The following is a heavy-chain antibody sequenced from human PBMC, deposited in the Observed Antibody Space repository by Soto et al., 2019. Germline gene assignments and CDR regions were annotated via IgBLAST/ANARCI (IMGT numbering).Heavy chain of an antibody. CDR3: AKAAGYYYDSSGYYPFDY. J-gene: IGHJ4*02. V-gene: IGHV3-23*01. D-gene: IGHD3-22*01. CDR2: ISGSGGST. Sequence: QPGGSLRLSCAASGFTFSSYAMSWVRQAPGKGLEWVSAISGSGGSTYYADSVKGRFTIPRDNSKNTLYLQMNSLRAEDTAVYYCAKAAGYYYDSSGYYPFDYWGQGTLVTVSS. CDR1: GFTFSSYA.